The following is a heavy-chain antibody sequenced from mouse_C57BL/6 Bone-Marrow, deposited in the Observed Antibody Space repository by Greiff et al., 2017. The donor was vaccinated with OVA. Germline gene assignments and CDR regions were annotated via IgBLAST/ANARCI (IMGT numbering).Heavy chain of an antibody. CDR2: IWSGGST. J-gene: IGHJ3*01. CDR1: GFSLTSYG. V-gene: IGHV2-2*01. D-gene: IGHD2-3*01. Sequence: QVQLKESGPGLVQPSQSLSITCTVSGFSLTSYGVHWVRQSPGKGLEWLGVIWSGGSTDYNAAFISRLSISKDNSKSQVFFKMNSLQADDTAIYYCARNSYDGYRPFAYWGQGTLVTVSA. CDR3: ARNSYDGYRPFAY.